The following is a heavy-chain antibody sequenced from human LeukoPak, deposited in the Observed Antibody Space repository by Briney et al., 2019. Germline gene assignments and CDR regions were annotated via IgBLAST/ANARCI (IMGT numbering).Heavy chain of an antibody. CDR1: GGSISSGGYY. CDR2: IYYSGST. J-gene: IGHJ4*02. CDR3: ASLESGGYDLGY. Sequence: SETLSLTCTVSGGSISSGGYYWSWIRQHAGKGLEWIGYIYYSGSTYYNPSLKSRVTISVDTSKNQFSLKLSSVTATDTAVYYCASLESGGYDLGYWGQGTLVTVSS. V-gene: IGHV4-31*03. D-gene: IGHD5-12*01.